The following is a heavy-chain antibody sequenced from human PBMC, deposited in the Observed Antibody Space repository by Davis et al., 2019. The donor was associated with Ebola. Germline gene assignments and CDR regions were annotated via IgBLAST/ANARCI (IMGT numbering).Heavy chain of an antibody. CDR2: ISGSGGST. J-gene: IGHJ4*02. Sequence: GESLKISCAASGFTFSSYSMNWVRQAPGKGLEWVSAISGSGGSTYYADSVKGRFTISRDNSKKTMYLQMNSLRAEDTAVYYCARWGGLLWFGELWGQGTLVTVSS. V-gene: IGHV3-23*01. D-gene: IGHD3-10*01. CDR1: GFTFSSYS. CDR3: ARWGGLLWFGEL.